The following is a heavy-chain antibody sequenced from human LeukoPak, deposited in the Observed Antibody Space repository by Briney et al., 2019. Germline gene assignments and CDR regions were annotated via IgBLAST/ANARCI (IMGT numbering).Heavy chain of an antibody. V-gene: IGHV1-24*01. CDR2: FDPEDGET. D-gene: IGHD6-19*01. CDR3: AVTSSSGWYRWDYFDY. Sequence: ASVKVSCEVSGYTLTELSMHWVRQAPGKGLEWMGRFDPEDGETIYAQKFQGRVTMTEDTSTDTAYMELSSLRSEDTAVYYCAVTSSSGWYRWDYFDYWGQGTLVTVSS. CDR1: GYTLTELS. J-gene: IGHJ4*02.